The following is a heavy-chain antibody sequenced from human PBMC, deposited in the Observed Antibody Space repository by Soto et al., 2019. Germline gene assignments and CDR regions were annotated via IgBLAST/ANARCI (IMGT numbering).Heavy chain of an antibody. CDR1: GFTFSNAW. V-gene: IGHV3-15*01. Sequence: EVQLVESGGGLVKPGGSLRLSCAASGFTFSNAWMSWVRQAPGKGLEWVGRIKSKTDGGTTDYAAPVKGRFTISRDYSKNTLYLQMNSLKTEDTAVYYCTTGTYNGWGAEAIIWGQGTLVTVSS. CDR3: TTGTYNGWGAEAII. J-gene: IGHJ4*02. D-gene: IGHD1-1*01. CDR2: IKSKTDGGTT.